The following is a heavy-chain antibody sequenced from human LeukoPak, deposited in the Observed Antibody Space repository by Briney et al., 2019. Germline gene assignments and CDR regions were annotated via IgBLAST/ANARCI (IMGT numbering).Heavy chain of an antibody. CDR3: ARSFGGWDYYYMDV. CDR2: ISSSSSYI. J-gene: IGHJ6*03. D-gene: IGHD4-23*01. Sequence: PGRSLRLSCAASGFTFSSYSMNWVRQAPGKGLEWVSSISSSSSYIYYADSVKGRFTISRDNAKNSLYLQMNSLRAEDTAVYYCARSFGGWDYYYMDVWGKGTTVTVSS. V-gene: IGHV3-21*01. CDR1: GFTFSSYS.